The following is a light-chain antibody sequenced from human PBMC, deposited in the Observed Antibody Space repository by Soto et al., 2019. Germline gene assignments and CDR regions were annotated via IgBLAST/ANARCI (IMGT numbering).Light chain of an antibody. CDR3: QQYNSYSPWT. V-gene: IGKV1-5*03. CDR1: QSISSW. CDR2: KAS. Sequence: DIQMTQSPSTLSASVGDRVTITCRASQSISSWLAWYQQKPGKAPKLLIYKASSLESGVPSRFRGSGSGTEFTLTISSLQTDDFATYYCQQYNSYSPWTFGQGTKVEIK. J-gene: IGKJ1*01.